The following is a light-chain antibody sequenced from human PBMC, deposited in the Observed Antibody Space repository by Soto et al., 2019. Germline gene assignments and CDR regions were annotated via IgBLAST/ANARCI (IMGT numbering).Light chain of an antibody. V-gene: IGKV1-39*01. J-gene: IGKJ2*01. CDR2: VAS. CDR3: QQSYSAPYT. CDR1: QSISTF. Sequence: DIQVTQSPSSLSASIGDRVTITCRASQSISTFLNWYQQKPGRAPNLLIYVASNLQAGVPSRFSGSGSGTDFSLTISSLQPDDVATYYCQQSYSAPYTFGQGTTLEIK.